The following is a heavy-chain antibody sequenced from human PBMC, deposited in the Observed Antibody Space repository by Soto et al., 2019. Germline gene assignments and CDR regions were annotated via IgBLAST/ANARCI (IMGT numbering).Heavy chain of an antibody. Sequence: QVQLQQWGAGLLKPSETLSLTCAVYGGSFSGYYWSWIRQPPGKGLEWIGEINHSGSTNYNPSLKSRVTISVDTSKNQFSLKLSSVTAADTAVYYCARGHSDYVWGSYRFGLDYWGQGTLVTVSS. CDR3: ARGHSDYVWGSYRFGLDY. V-gene: IGHV4-34*01. CDR1: GGSFSGYY. D-gene: IGHD3-16*02. J-gene: IGHJ4*02. CDR2: INHSGST.